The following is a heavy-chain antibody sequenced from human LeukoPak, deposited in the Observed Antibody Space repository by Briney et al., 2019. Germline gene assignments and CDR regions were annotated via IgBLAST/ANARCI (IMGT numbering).Heavy chain of an antibody. Sequence: SETLSLTCAVSGGSISSGSYSWSWIRQPPGKGLEWIGYIYPRGSTYYNPSLKSRVILSLDTSKNQFSLKLSSVTAADTAVYYCAREVGATGDAFDIWGQGTMVTVSS. D-gene: IGHD1-26*01. CDR3: AREVGATGDAFDI. V-gene: IGHV4-30-2*01. CDR1: GGSISSGSYS. CDR2: IYPRGST. J-gene: IGHJ3*02.